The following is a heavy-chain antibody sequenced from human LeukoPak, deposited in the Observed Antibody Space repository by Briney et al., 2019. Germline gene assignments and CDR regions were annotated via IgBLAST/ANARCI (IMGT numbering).Heavy chain of an antibody. CDR3: AVGLDYGGNSFDY. J-gene: IGHJ4*02. V-gene: IGHV1-3*01. CDR1: GYTFTSYA. CDR2: INAGNGNT. D-gene: IGHD4-23*01. Sequence: ASVKVSCKASGYTFTSYAMHWVRQAPGQRLAWMGWINAGNGNTKYSQKFQGRVTITRDTSASTAYMELSSLRSEDTAVYYCAVGLDYGGNSFDYWGQGTLVTVSS.